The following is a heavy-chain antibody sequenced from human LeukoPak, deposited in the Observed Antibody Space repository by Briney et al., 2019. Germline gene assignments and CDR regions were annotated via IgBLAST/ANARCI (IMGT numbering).Heavy chain of an antibody. V-gene: IGHV3-7*01. D-gene: IGHD5-18*01. J-gene: IGHJ5*02. Sequence: GGSLRLSCAASGFTFSSYWMSWVHQAPGKGLEWVANIKQDGSEKYYVDSVKGRFTISRDNAKNSLYLQMNSLRAEDTAVYYCARQGGYNYALLRNWFDPWGQGTLVTVSS. CDR3: ARQGGYNYALLRNWFDP. CDR2: IKQDGSEK. CDR1: GFTFSSYW.